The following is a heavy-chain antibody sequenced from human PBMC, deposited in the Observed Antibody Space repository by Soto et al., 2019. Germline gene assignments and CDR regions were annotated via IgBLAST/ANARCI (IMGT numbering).Heavy chain of an antibody. Sequence: EMQLVESGGGLVQPGGSLRLSCAASGFTVSSSYMSWVRQAPGKGLEWVSVIYSGGSTKYADSVKGRFTISIDNSKNTLYLQLNSLRAEDTAVYYFARDHTDFWSGYDAFDIWGQGTMVTVSS. D-gene: IGHD3-3*01. CDR3: ARDHTDFWSGYDAFDI. V-gene: IGHV3-66*01. J-gene: IGHJ3*02. CDR1: GFTVSSSY. CDR2: IYSGGST.